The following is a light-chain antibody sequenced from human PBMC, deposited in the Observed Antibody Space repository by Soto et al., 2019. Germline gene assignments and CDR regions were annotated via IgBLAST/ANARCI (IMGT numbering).Light chain of an antibody. CDR1: QSVISN. CDR2: GAS. V-gene: IGKV3-15*01. Sequence: EIVLTQSPFTLPLSPGEGATLSCRAIQSVISNLAWHQQKPGQAPRLXXXGASTRATGIPARFSGSGSGTEFTLTIRSLQSEDFAVYYCQQYNNWPTWTFCQGTKVDNK. J-gene: IGKJ1*01. CDR3: QQYNNWPTWT.